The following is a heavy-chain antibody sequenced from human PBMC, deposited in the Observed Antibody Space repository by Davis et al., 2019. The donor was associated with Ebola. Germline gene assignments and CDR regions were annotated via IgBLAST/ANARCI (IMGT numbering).Heavy chain of an antibody. CDR3: ARIVSGSYSDY. Sequence: AASVKVSCKASGYTFTSYAMNWVRQAPGQGLEWMGGIIPIFGTANYAQKFQGRVTMTRNTSISTAYMELSSLRSEDTAVYYCARIVSGSYSDYWGQGTLVTVSS. D-gene: IGHD1-26*01. CDR2: IIPIFGTA. CDR1: GYTFTSYA. J-gene: IGHJ4*02. V-gene: IGHV1-8*02.